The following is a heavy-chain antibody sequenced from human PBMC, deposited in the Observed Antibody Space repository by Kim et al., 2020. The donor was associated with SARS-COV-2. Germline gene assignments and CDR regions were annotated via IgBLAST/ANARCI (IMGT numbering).Heavy chain of an antibody. D-gene: IGHD2-21*02. V-gene: IGHV4-59*13. CDR2: IYYSGST. CDR3: ARDLCCGDCYPANNWFDP. CDR1: GGSISSYY. Sequence: SETLSLTCTVSGGSISSYYWSWIRQPPGKGLEWIGYIYYSGSTNYNPSLKSRVTISVDTSKNQFSLKLSSVTAADTAAYYCARDLCCGDCYPANNWFDP. J-gene: IGHJ5*02.